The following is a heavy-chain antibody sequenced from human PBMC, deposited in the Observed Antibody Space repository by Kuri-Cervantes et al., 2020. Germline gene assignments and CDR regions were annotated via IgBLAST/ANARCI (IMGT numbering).Heavy chain of an antibody. D-gene: IGHD3-10*01. CDR2: INNEGSIT. CDR3: AKDRVRGVIITGAFDI. J-gene: IGHJ3*02. Sequence: GGSLRLSCVASGFTLRNYWMHWVRQVPGKGLVWVSRINNEGSITTYADSVKGRFTISRDNAKNTLYLQMNSLRAEDTAVYSCAKDRVRGVIITGAFDIWGQGTMVTVSS. V-gene: IGHV3-74*01. CDR1: GFTLRNYW.